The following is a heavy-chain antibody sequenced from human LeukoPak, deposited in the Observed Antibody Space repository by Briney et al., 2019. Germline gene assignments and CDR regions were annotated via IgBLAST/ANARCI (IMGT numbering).Heavy chain of an antibody. CDR2: INPNSGGT. J-gene: IGHJ4*02. Sequence: ASVKVSCKASGYTFTAYYMHWARQAHGQGLEWMGWINPNSGGTNYAQKFQGRVTMTRDTSISTAYMELSRLRSDDTAVYYCASAEYSGSPIDYWGQGTLVTVSS. D-gene: IGHD6-6*01. CDR1: GYTFTAYY. CDR3: ASAEYSGSPIDY. V-gene: IGHV1-2*02.